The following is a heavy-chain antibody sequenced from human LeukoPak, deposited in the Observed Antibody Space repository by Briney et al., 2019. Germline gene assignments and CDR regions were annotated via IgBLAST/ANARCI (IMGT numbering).Heavy chain of an antibody. J-gene: IGHJ4*02. Sequence: SETLSLTCTVSGGSISSSSYYWGWIRQPPGKGLEWIGSIYYSGSTNYNPSLKSRVTMSVDTSKNQFSLKLSSVTAADTAVYYCARGGAVAVAKFDYWGQGTLVTVSS. CDR1: GGSISSSSYY. V-gene: IGHV4-39*07. CDR2: IYYSGST. CDR3: ARGGAVAVAKFDY. D-gene: IGHD6-19*01.